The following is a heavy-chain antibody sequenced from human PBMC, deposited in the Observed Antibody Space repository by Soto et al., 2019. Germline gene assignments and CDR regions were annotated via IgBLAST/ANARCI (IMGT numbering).Heavy chain of an antibody. CDR3: ARWLATNYYYYGIDG. Sequence: GESLKISRKGSGYSFTSYWISWVRQMPGKGLEWMGRIDSSDSYTIYSPSFQGHVTISADKSISTAYLQWSSVKASDTAMYYCARWLATNYYYYGIDGWGQGTTVTLPP. J-gene: IGHJ6*01. D-gene: IGHD1-26*01. CDR2: IDSSDSYT. CDR1: GYSFTSYW. V-gene: IGHV5-10-1*01.